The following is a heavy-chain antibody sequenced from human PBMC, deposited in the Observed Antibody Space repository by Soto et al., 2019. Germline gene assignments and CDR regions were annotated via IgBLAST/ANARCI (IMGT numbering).Heavy chain of an antibody. CDR3: ARDLSGWGLTNGLFGVDV. J-gene: IGHJ6*02. Sequence: QVRLVQSGTEVKKPGASVMVSCKASGYTFANYAIHWVRQAPGQDFEWMGWINAGNGNTRNSQKFQGRVTFTKDTSATTAHMEVGSLRFDDTAVYSCARDLSGWGLTNGLFGVDVWGQGTTVIVSS. CDR1: GYTFANYA. V-gene: IGHV1-3*01. D-gene: IGHD3-16*01. CDR2: INAGNGNT.